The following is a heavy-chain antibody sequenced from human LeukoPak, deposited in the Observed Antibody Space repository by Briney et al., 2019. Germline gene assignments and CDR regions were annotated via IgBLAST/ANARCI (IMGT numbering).Heavy chain of an antibody. CDR3: TTRGSGSYYFDY. Sequence: PGGTLRLSCAASGFTFSNAWMSWVRQAPGKGLEWVGRIKSKTDGGTTDYAAPVKGRFTISRDDSKNTLYLQMNSLKTEDTAVYYCTTRGSGSYYFDYWGQGTLVTVSS. V-gene: IGHV3-15*01. J-gene: IGHJ4*02. CDR2: IKSKTDGGTT. D-gene: IGHD6-19*01. CDR1: GFTFSNAW.